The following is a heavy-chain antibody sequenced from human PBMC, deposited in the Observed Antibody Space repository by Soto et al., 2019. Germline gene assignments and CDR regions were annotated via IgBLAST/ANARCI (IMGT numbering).Heavy chain of an antibody. V-gene: IGHV1-8*01. Sequence: ASVKVSCKASGYTFTSYDINWVRQATGQGLEWMGWMNPNSGNTGYAQKFQGRVTMTRNTSISTAYMELSSLRSEDTAVYYCARSDLKYCSSTSCLKHYYYGMDVWGQGTTVTVSS. CDR3: ARSDLKYCSSTSCLKHYYYGMDV. J-gene: IGHJ6*02. CDR1: GYTFTSYD. CDR2: MNPNSGNT. D-gene: IGHD2-2*01.